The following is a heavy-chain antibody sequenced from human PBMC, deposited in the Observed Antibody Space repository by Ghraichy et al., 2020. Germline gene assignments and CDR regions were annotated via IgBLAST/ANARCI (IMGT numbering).Heavy chain of an antibody. CDR3: ARDFEGSGWSYYYYGMDV. V-gene: IGHV3-7*03. D-gene: IGHD6-19*01. J-gene: IGHJ6*02. Sequence: GGSLRLSCAASGFTFSSYWMSWVRQAPGKGLEWVANIKQDGSEKYYVDSVKGRFTISRDNAKNSLYLQMNSLRAEDTAVYYCARDFEGSGWSYYYYGMDVWGQGTTVTVSS. CDR2: IKQDGSEK. CDR1: GFTFSSYW.